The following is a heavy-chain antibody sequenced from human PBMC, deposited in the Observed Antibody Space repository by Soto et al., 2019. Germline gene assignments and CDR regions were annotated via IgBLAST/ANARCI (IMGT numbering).Heavy chain of an antibody. CDR2: IYYSGST. Sequence: SETLSLTCTVSGGSISSYYWSWIRQPPGKGLEWIGYIYYSGSTNYNPSLKSRVTISVDTSKNQFSLKLSSVTAADTAVYYCARQASSGWPTLFDYWGQGTLVTVSS. D-gene: IGHD6-19*01. V-gene: IGHV4-59*08. J-gene: IGHJ4*02. CDR3: ARQASSGWPTLFDY. CDR1: GGSISSYY.